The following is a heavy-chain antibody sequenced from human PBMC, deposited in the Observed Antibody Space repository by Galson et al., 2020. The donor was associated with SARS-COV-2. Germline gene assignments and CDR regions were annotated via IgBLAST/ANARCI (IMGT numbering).Heavy chain of an antibody. CDR1: GYTFTSYY. V-gene: IGHV1-46*01. D-gene: IGHD3-3*01. CDR3: ARAPSGYYNGWFDP. CDR2: INPSGGST. J-gene: IGHJ5*02. Sequence: GESLKISCKASGYTFTSYYMHWVRQAPGQGLEWMGIINPSGGSTSYAHKFQGRVTMTRDTSTSTAYMELSSLRSEDTAVYYCARAPSGYYNGWFDPWGQGTLVTVSS.